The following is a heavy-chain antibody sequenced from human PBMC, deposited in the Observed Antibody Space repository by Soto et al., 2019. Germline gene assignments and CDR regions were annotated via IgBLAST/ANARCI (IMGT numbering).Heavy chain of an antibody. J-gene: IGHJ3*02. D-gene: IGHD3-22*01. CDR1: GYTFTSYA. Sequence: ASVKVSCKASGYTFTSYAMNWVRQAPGQGLEWMGWINTNTGNPTYAQGFTGRFVFSLDTSVSTAYLQICSLKAEDTAVYYCASEYKKTYYYDSSGHDDAFDIWGQGTMVTVSS. CDR2: INTNTGNP. CDR3: ASEYKKTYYYDSSGHDDAFDI. V-gene: IGHV7-4-1*01.